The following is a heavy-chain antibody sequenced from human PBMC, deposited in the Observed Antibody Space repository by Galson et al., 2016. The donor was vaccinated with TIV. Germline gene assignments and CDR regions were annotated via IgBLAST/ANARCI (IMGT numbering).Heavy chain of an antibody. CDR3: ARLLEWTHEAFDT. CDR2: IDKDGNEK. CDR1: GFTFGNYW. J-gene: IGHJ3*02. D-gene: IGHD3-3*01. Sequence: SLRLSCAASGFTFGNYWMSWVRQAPGKGLEWVANIDKDGNEKYYVDSVKGRFTISRDNAKNTLYLRMNSLRVEDMAIFYCARLLEWTHEAFDTWGQGTMVTVSA. V-gene: IGHV3-7*01.